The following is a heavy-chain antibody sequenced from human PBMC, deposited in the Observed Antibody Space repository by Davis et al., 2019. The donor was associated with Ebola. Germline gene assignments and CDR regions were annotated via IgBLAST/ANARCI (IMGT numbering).Heavy chain of an antibody. CDR3: ATLYYDSSGYYEEVDY. J-gene: IGHJ4*02. V-gene: IGHV3-48*03. CDR2: ISNSGSTI. D-gene: IGHD3-22*01. Sequence: GESLKISCAASGFTFDDYAMHWVRQAPGKGLEWVSYISNSGSTIYYADSVKGRFTISRDNAKNSLYLQMNSLRAEDTAVYYCATLYYDSSGYYEEVDYWGQGTLVTVSS. CDR1: GFTFDDYA.